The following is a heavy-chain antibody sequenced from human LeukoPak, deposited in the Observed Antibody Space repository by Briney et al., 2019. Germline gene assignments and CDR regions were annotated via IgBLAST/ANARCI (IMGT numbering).Heavy chain of an antibody. Sequence: GGSLRLSCAASGFTFSSYGMHWVRQAPGKGLERVAVIWYDGSNKYYADSVMSRFTISRDNSKNTLYLQMNSLRAEDTAVYYCARDPIVDYYYYYYMDVWGKGTTVTVSS. CDR1: GFTFSSYG. CDR2: IWYDGSNK. J-gene: IGHJ6*03. CDR3: ARDPIVDYYYYYYMDV. D-gene: IGHD3-22*01. V-gene: IGHV3-33*01.